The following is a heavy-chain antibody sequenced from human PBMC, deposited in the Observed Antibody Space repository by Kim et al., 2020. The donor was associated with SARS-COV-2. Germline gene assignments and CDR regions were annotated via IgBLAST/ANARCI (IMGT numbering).Heavy chain of an antibody. J-gene: IGHJ4*02. V-gene: IGHV3-74*01. CDR1: GFTFSSYW. D-gene: IGHD1-26*01. CDR3: AKGLGEHANVPDY. Sequence: GGSLRLSCAASGFTFSSYWMHWVRQAPGQGLVWVSRIIGDWSTTTYADSVKGRFTISRDNAKSTLYLQMNSLRVEDTAVDYCAKGLGEHANVPDYWGQGT. CDR2: IIGDWSTT.